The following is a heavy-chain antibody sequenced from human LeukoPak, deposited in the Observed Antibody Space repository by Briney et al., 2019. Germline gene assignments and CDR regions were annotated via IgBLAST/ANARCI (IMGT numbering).Heavy chain of an antibody. CDR2: ISANDGNT. CDR3: ARESHVTREDY. V-gene: IGHV1-18*01. D-gene: IGHD3-10*01. J-gene: IGHJ4*02. Sequence: ASVKVSCKASGYTFTSYGISWVRQAPGQGLEWMGWISANDGNTDYPQKLQGRVTMTTDTSTSTAYTELRSLRSDDTAVYYCARESHVTREDYWGQGTLVTVSS. CDR1: GYTFTSYG.